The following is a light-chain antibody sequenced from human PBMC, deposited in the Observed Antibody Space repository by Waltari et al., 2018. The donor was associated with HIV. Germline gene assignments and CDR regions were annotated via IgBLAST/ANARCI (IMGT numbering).Light chain of an antibody. J-gene: IGKJ1*01. CDR1: QSVSTN. Sequence: EIVMTQSPATLSVSPGGRATLSCRASQSVSTNLAWYQQKPGQAPRLLISDASSRATGVPARFSGSASGTEFTLTISNLQSEDFATYYCQQSYSTPRMFGQGTKVEIK. CDR3: QQSYSTPRM. V-gene: IGKV3-15*01. CDR2: DAS.